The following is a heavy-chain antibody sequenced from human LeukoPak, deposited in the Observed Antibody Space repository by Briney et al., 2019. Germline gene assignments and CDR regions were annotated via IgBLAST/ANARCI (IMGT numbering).Heavy chain of an antibody. Sequence: PGGSLRLSCAASGFTFSSYWMHWVRQTPAKGLVWVSRVKTDGSTTTYADSVKGRFTISRDNAKNTLYLQMDSLRDEDTAMYYFARSTGEGFDLWGQGTLVTVSS. J-gene: IGHJ5*02. CDR2: VKTDGSTT. CDR1: GFTFSSYW. CDR3: ARSTGEGFDL. D-gene: IGHD4-11*01. V-gene: IGHV3-74*01.